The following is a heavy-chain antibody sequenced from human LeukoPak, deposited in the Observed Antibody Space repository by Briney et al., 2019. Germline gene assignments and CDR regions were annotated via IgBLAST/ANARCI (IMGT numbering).Heavy chain of an antibody. J-gene: IGHJ5*02. CDR2: INHSGST. CDR1: GGSFSGYY. CDR3: ARQWLVSHWFDP. Sequence: PSETLSLTCAVYGGSFSGYYWSWIRQPPGKGLEWIGEINHSGSTNYNPSLKSRVTISVDTSKNQFSLKLSSVTAADTAVYYCARQWLVSHWFDPWGQGTLVTVSS. D-gene: IGHD6-19*01. V-gene: IGHV4-34*01.